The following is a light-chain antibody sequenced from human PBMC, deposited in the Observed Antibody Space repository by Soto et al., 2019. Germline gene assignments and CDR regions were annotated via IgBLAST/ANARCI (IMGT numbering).Light chain of an antibody. V-gene: IGLV3-21*02. CDR3: QVWDSTSDLVV. J-gene: IGLJ2*01. CDR2: DDN. CDR1: NIGTKS. Sequence: SYELTQSPSVSVAPGQTARITCEEDNIGTKSVHWYQQKPGQAPVLVVYDDNDRPSGIPERFSGSNSGTTATLAISRVEAGDEADYYCQVWDSTSDLVVFGGGPKVTVL.